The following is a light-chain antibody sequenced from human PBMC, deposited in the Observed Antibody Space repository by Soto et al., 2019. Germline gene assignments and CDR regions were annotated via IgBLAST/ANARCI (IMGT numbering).Light chain of an antibody. Sequence: EIVLTQSPATLSLSPGERATLXCRASQSVSSYLAWYQQKPGQAPRLLIYDASNRATGIPARFSGSGSGTDFTLTISSLEPEDFAVYYCQQRGNWPPTFGQGTKLEIK. CDR1: QSVSSY. J-gene: IGKJ2*01. CDR3: QQRGNWPPT. CDR2: DAS. V-gene: IGKV3-11*01.